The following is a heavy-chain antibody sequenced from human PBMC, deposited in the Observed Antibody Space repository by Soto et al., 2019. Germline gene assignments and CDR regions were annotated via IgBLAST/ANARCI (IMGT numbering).Heavy chain of an antibody. CDR3: EKDESGTYSIDY. V-gene: IGHV3-48*04. J-gene: IGHJ4*02. Sequence: EVQLVESGGGLVQSGGSLRLTCAASGFTFSRYTMNWVRQAPGKGLEWLSYISGGGGTMFYADSVKGRVTISRDNAKNSLCLQMDGLRAEEAAVYYCEKDESGTYSIDYWGQGTLVTVSS. D-gene: IGHD1-26*01. CDR1: GFTFSRYT. CDR2: ISGGGGTM.